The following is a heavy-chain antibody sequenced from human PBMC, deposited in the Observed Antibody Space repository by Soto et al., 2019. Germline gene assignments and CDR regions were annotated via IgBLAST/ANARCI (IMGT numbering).Heavy chain of an antibody. V-gene: IGHV3-72*01. CDR3: ARDSRSGFGAARGYFGY. Sequence: EVQLVESGGGLVQPGGSLRLSCAVSGFIFSDHYMDWVRQAPGKGLEWVGRSGNKPNSYITEYAASVKDRFTISRDDSKNSLYLHRHSLKTEDTAVYYCARDSRSGFGAARGYFGYWCQGTMVTVAS. CDR1: GFIFSDHY. CDR2: SGNKPNSYIT. J-gene: IGHJ4*02. D-gene: IGHD3-10*01.